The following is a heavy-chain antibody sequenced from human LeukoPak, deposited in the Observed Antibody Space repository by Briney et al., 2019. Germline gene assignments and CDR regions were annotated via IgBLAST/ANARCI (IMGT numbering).Heavy chain of an antibody. Sequence: SETLSLTCSVSGASIRSYSWSWLRQPAGKGLEWIGRIHTSASTEYNRSLKSRVTMSVDTSKNQFSLKLNSVTAADTAVYFCARDDNSEYSDDAFDIWGQGTLVTVSS. D-gene: IGHD1-26*01. CDR3: ARDDNSEYSDDAFDI. V-gene: IGHV4-4*07. CDR1: GASIRSYS. CDR2: IHTSAST. J-gene: IGHJ3*02.